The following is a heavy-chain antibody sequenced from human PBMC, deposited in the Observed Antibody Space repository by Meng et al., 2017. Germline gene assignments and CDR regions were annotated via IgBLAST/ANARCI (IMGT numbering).Heavy chain of an antibody. CDR3: ARSHVLLWFGEDLDY. CDR1: GNTFTSDA. CDR2: INAGNGNT. Sequence: VGEFSSAVAAVEDSCKPCGNTFTSDAMHWVRPAPGQKLKWMGWINAGNGNTKYSQKFQGRDTISRDTSASTAYMELSSLRSEDTAVYYCARSHVLLWFGEDLDYWGQGTLVTVSS. V-gene: IGHV1-3*01. D-gene: IGHD3-10*01. J-gene: IGHJ4*02.